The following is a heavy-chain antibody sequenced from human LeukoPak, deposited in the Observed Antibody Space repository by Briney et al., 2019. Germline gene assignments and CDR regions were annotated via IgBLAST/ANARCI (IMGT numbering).Heavy chain of an antibody. CDR1: GFTFSSYA. V-gene: IGHV3-30*04. CDR3: ARLGITMVRGVGYYFDY. CDR2: ISYDGSNK. J-gene: IGHJ4*02. D-gene: IGHD3-10*01. Sequence: GRSLRLSCAASGFTFSSYAMHWVRQAPGKGLEWVAVISYDGSNKYYADSVKGRFTISRDNSKNTLYLQMNSLRAEDTAVYYCARLGITMVRGVGYYFDYWGQGTLVTVSS.